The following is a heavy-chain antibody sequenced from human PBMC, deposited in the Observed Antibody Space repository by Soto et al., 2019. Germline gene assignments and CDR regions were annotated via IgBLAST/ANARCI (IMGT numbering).Heavy chain of an antibody. D-gene: IGHD6-19*01. CDR2: IIPIFGTA. J-gene: IGHJ5*02. V-gene: IGHV1-69*01. CDR3: ARRARNSGGWYGGLHWFDP. Sequence: QVQLVQSGAEVKKPGSSVKVSCKASGGTFSSDAISWVRQAPGQGLEWMGGIIPIFGTANYAQKFQGRVTITADESTSTAYMELSSLRSEDTAVYYCARRARNSGGWYGGLHWFDPWGQGTLVTVSS. CDR1: GGTFSSDA.